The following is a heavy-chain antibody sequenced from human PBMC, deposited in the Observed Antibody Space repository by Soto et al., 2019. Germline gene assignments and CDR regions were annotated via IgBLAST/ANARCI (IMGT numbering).Heavy chain of an antibody. V-gene: IGHV3-49*03. D-gene: IGHD3-3*01. J-gene: IGHJ4*02. CDR1: GFTFGDYA. CDR3: TRAAFWSGYPSFDY. CDR2: IRSKAYGGTT. Sequence: LRLSCTASGFTFGDYAMSWFRQAPGKGLEWVGFIRSKAYGGTTEYAASVKGRFTISRDDSKSIAYLQMNSLKTEDTAVYYCTRAAFWSGYPSFDYWGQGTLVTVSS.